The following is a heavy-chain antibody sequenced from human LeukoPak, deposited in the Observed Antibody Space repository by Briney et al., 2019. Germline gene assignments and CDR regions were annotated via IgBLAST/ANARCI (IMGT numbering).Heavy chain of an antibody. J-gene: IGHJ6*02. CDR3: ATSTYRLGEYYYYGMDV. Sequence: SETLSLTCTVSGGSISSYYWSWIRQPPRKGLEWIGDIYYSGSTNYNPSLKSRVTISVDTSKNQFSLKLSSVTAADTAVYYCATSTYRLGEYYYYGMDVWGQGTTVTVSS. CDR1: GGSISSYY. CDR2: IYYSGST. D-gene: IGHD3-16*01. V-gene: IGHV4-59*01.